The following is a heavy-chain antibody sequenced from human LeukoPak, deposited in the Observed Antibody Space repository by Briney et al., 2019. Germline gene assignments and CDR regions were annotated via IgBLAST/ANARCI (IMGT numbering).Heavy chain of an antibody. D-gene: IGHD2-2*01. Sequence: GGSLRLSCAASGFTFSSYGMHWVRQAPGKGLEWVALIWYDGTNKYYADSVKGRFTISRDNSKNTLYLQMNSLRAEDTAVYYCARGVVVVPAAIMGYFDYWGQGTLVTVSS. V-gene: IGHV3-30*02. J-gene: IGHJ4*02. CDR1: GFTFSSYG. CDR2: IWYDGTNK. CDR3: ARGVVVVPAAIMGYFDY.